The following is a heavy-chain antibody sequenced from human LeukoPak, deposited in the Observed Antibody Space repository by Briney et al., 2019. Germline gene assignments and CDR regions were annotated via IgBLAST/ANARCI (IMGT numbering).Heavy chain of an antibody. D-gene: IGHD2-21*02. Sequence: GASVKVSCKASGYTFTGYYMHWVRQAPGQGLEWMGWINPNSGGTNYAQKLQGRVTMTTDTSTSTAYMELRSLRSDDTAVYYCARGAPCGGDCYLSYYYMDVWGKGTTVTVSS. CDR3: ARGAPCGGDCYLSYYYMDV. CDR2: INPNSGGT. V-gene: IGHV1-2*02. J-gene: IGHJ6*03. CDR1: GYTFTGYY.